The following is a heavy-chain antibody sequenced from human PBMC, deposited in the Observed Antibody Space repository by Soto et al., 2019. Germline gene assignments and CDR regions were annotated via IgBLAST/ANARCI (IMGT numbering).Heavy chain of an antibody. V-gene: IGHV1-69*04. CDR1: GGTFSSYT. CDR2: FIPIFGIA. D-gene: IGHD3-9*01. J-gene: IGHJ5*02. Sequence: SVKVSCKASGGTFSSYTISWVRQAPGQGFEWLGRFIPIFGIANYAQKFQGRVMITADKSTSTAYMELSSLRSEDTALFYCARDPDYDILTGYYMDPWGQGTLVTVSS. CDR3: ARDPDYDILTGYYMDP.